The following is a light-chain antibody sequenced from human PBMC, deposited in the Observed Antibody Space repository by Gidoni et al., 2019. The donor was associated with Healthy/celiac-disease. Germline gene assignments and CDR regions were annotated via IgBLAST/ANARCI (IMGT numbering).Light chain of an antibody. CDR3: QSYDSSLSGNYV. Sequence: QSVLTQPPSVSGAPGQRVTISCTGRSSNIGAGYDVHWYQQLPGTATNRLIYGNSNRPSGVPDRFSGSKSGTSASLAITGLQAEDEADYYGQSYDSSLSGNYVFGTGTKVTVL. J-gene: IGLJ1*01. CDR1: SSNIGAGYD. V-gene: IGLV1-40*01. CDR2: GNS.